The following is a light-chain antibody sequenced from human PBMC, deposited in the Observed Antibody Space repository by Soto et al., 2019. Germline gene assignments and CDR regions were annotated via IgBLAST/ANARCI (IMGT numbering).Light chain of an antibody. V-gene: IGLV1-40*01. Sequence: QSVLTQPPSVSGAPGQRVTISCTGSSSNIGAGYDVHWYQQLPGTAPKLLIYGNSNRPSGVPDRVSGSKSGTSASLASTGHQAEDEADYYCQSYDSSLSGSGVFGGGTKLTVL. CDR2: GNS. CDR3: QSYDSSLSGSGV. CDR1: SSNIGAGYD. J-gene: IGLJ2*01.